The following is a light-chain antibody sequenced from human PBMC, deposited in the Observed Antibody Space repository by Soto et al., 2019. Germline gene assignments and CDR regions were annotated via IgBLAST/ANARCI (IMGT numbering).Light chain of an antibody. Sequence: DIQMTQSPSSLSAFAGDRVTITCRASQAMRNDVGRYQLKPGKAPKRLIYAASNLHSGVPSRFSGSGSGTEFTLTISSLQPEDSATYYCLQHKSYPRTFGQGTKVEVK. CDR3: LQHKSYPRT. V-gene: IGKV1-17*01. J-gene: IGKJ1*01. CDR1: QAMRND. CDR2: AAS.